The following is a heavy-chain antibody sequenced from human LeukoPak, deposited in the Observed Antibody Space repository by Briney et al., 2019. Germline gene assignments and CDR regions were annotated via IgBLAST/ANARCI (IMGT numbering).Heavy chain of an antibody. J-gene: IGHJ4*02. D-gene: IGHD2-2*02. CDR2: INHSGST. CDR1: GGSFSGYY. V-gene: IGHV4-34*01. Sequence: SETLSLTCAVYGGSFSGYYWSWIRQPPGKGLEWIGEINHSGSTNYNPSLKSRVTISVDTSKNQFSLKLSSVTAVDTAVYYCARPRLATNGLDCSSTSCYTHPFDYWGQGTLVTVSS. CDR3: ARPRLATNGLDCSSTSCYTHPFDY.